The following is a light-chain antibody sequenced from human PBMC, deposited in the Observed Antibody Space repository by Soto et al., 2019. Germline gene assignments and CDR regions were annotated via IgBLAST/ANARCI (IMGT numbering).Light chain of an antibody. J-gene: IGKJ2*01. Sequence: EIVLTQSPATLSLSPGGRATLSCRASQSVSSYLAWYQQKPGQAPRLLIFDASNRATGIPARFSGSGSGTDFPLTISSPEPEDFAGYFGQQRSNWPPTFGQGTTLDIK. CDR1: QSVSSY. V-gene: IGKV3-11*01. CDR3: QQRSNWPPT. CDR2: DAS.